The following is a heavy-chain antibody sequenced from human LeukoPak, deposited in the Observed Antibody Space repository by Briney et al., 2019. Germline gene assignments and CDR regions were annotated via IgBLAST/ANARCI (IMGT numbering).Heavy chain of an antibody. CDR2: TRNKANSYTT. D-gene: IGHD5-18*01. CDR1: GSTFSSYS. CDR3: ARCSYGYTGYYDYYYMDV. V-gene: IGHV3-72*01. J-gene: IGHJ6*03. Sequence: GGSLRPSCAASGSTFSSYSMDLLRQAPGEGQEWVGRTRNKANSYTTEYAASVKGRFTISRDDSKNSLYLQMNSLKTEDTAVYYCARCSYGYTGYYDYYYMDVWGKGTTVTISS.